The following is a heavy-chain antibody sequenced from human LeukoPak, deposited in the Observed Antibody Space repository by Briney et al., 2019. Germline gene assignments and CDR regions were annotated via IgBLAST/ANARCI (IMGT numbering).Heavy chain of an antibody. CDR1: GFTFSSYA. CDR2: ISYDGSNK. Sequence: PGGSLRLSCAASGFTFSSYAMHWVRQAPGKGLEWVAVISYDGSNKYYADSVKGRFTISRDNSKNTLYLQMNSLRAEDTAVYYCARDLDIVVVVELPGDYWGQGTLVTVSS. D-gene: IGHD2-15*01. V-gene: IGHV3-30*04. J-gene: IGHJ4*02. CDR3: ARDLDIVVVVELPGDY.